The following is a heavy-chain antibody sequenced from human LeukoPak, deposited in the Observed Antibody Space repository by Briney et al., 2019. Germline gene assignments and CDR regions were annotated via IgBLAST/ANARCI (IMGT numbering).Heavy chain of an antibody. CDR2: IKQDGSEK. V-gene: IGHV3-7*01. CDR1: GFTLSSYW. Sequence: GGSLRLSCAASGFTLSSYWMSWVRQAPGKGLEWVANIKQDGSEKYYVDSVKGRFTISRDNAKNSLYLQMNSLRAEDTAVYYCARPIFGVVPSYYYYYYMDVWGKGTTVTVSS. J-gene: IGHJ6*03. CDR3: ARPIFGVVPSYYYYYYMDV. D-gene: IGHD3-3*01.